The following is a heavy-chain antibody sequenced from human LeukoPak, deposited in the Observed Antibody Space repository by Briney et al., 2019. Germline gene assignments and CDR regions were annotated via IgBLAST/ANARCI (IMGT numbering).Heavy chain of an antibody. D-gene: IGHD3-22*01. CDR2: IIPIFGTA. CDR1: GGTFSSYA. Sequence: ASVKVSCKASGGTFSSYAISLVRQAPGQGLEWMGGIIPIFGTANYAQKFQGRVTITADESTSTAYMELSSLRSDDTAVYYCARLIPHYYDSSGPNWFDPWGQGTLVTVSS. J-gene: IGHJ5*02. CDR3: ARLIPHYYDSSGPNWFDP. V-gene: IGHV1-69*13.